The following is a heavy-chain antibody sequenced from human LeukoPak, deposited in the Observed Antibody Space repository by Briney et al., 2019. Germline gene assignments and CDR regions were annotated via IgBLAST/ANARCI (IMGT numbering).Heavy chain of an antibody. J-gene: IGHJ4*02. D-gene: IGHD2/OR15-2a*01. CDR3: ARHRVLSDI. Sequence: GGSLRLSCAASTFTSATTDTRWVRQAPGKGLEWVAYIRSDGSNEKYADSMKGRFTISRDNSKNTLYLQTGGLRGYYTAVFDCARHRVLSDIWGQGTLVTVSS. CDR2: IRSDGSNE. CDR1: TFTSATTD. V-gene: IGHV3-30*02.